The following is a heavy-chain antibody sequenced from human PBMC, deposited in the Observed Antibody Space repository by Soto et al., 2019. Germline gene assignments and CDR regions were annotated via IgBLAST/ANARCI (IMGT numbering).Heavy chain of an antibody. CDR2: IYYSGTA. V-gene: IGHV4-30-2*01. D-gene: IGHD3-3*01. CDR1: SGSISSHGHA. Sequence: SETLSLTCAVFSGSISSHGHAWSWIRQPPGKGLEWIGYIYYSGTAYYNPSLKSRVTISADRSKNQFSLNLSSVTAADTAIYYCDTETFGVDVSMDVWGQGATVTVSS. CDR3: DTETFGVDVSMDV. J-gene: IGHJ6*02.